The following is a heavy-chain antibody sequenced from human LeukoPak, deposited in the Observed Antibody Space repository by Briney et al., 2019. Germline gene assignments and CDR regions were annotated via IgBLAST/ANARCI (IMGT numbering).Heavy chain of an antibody. CDR2: MSGSGGSI. D-gene: IGHD3-10*01. Sequence: GGSLRLSCAASGFTVSSNYMSWVRQAPGKGLEWVSAMSGSGGSISYADAVKGRFTISRDNSKNTLYLQMNSLRVEDTAVYYCAKGRGAVDYWGQGTLVTVSS. CDR1: GFTVSSNY. J-gene: IGHJ4*02. CDR3: AKGRGAVDY. V-gene: IGHV3-23*01.